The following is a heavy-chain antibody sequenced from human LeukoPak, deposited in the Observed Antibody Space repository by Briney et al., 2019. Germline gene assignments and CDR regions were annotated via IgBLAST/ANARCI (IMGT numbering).Heavy chain of an antibody. CDR2: INPNSGGT. CDR3: ARAPGIAAAPEFDP. Sequence: ASVKVSCKASGYTFTGYYMHWVRQAPGQGLEWKGRINPNSGGTNYAQKFQGRVTMTRDTSISTAYMELSRLRSDDTAVYYCARAPGIAAAPEFDPWGQGTLVTVSS. D-gene: IGHD6-13*01. V-gene: IGHV1-2*06. CDR1: GYTFTGYY. J-gene: IGHJ5*02.